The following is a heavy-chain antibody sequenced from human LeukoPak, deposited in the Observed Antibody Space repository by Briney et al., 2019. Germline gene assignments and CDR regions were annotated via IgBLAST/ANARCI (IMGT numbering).Heavy chain of an antibody. V-gene: IGHV3-48*02. CDR3: ARDAGYSLSEMDV. D-gene: IGHD6-13*01. Sequence: PGGSLRLSCAASRFTFSSYSMKWVRQGPGKVLEWFLYLTSSSNTIYYANSVKARFTVSRENAKNSLYLQMNSLRDEDTAVYYCARDAGYSLSEMDVWGQGTTVTVSS. CDR1: RFTFSSYS. J-gene: IGHJ6*02. CDR2: LTSSSNTI.